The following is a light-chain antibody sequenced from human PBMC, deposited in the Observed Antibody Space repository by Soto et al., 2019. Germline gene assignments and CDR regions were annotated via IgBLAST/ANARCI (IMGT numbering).Light chain of an antibody. V-gene: IGKV1-27*01. Sequence: DMERNRRPQCRYANVGNGVTITCRASQGISNYLAWYQQKPGKVPKLLIYAASTLQSGVPSRFSVSGSGTDFTLTISSLSHQECAPYYCQKHNSAARRFGDGTKVDIK. CDR3: QKHNSAARR. CDR1: QGISNY. CDR2: AAS. J-gene: IGKJ1*01.